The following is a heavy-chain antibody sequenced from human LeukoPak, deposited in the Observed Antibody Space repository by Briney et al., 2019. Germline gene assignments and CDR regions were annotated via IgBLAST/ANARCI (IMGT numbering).Heavy chain of an antibody. V-gene: IGHV4-59*01. CDR2: IYYSGST. D-gene: IGHD3-16*02. J-gene: IGHJ3*02. Sequence: SETLSLTCTVSGGSISSYYWSWIRQPPGKGLEWIGYIYYSGSTNYNPSLKSRVTISVDTSKNQFSLKLSSVTAADTAVYYCARDGTQSYDYVWGSYRFHGASDIWGQGTMVTVSS. CDR3: ARDGTQSYDYVWGSYRFHGASDI. CDR1: GGSISSYY.